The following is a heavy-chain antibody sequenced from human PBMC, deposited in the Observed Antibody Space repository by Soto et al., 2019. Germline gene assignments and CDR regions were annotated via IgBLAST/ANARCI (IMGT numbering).Heavy chain of an antibody. D-gene: IGHD2-15*01. V-gene: IGHV3-30*04. CDR2: ISYNGGNR. CDR1: GFTFSNYA. Sequence: QVQLVESGGGVVQPGRPLRLSCAASGFTFSNYAMHWVRQAPGKGLECVAGISYNGGNRFYRDYVKGRFTISRDNSKNTVHLQIDSLRYEDAAVYYCARGDREDTAVVIGVRPGEYGVDVWGQGTTVTVSS. J-gene: IGHJ6*02. CDR3: ARGDREDTAVVIGVRPGEYGVDV.